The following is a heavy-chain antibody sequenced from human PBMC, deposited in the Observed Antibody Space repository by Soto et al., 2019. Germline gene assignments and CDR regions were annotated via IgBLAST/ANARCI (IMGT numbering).Heavy chain of an antibody. D-gene: IGHD1-20*01. Sequence: PSETLSLTCTVSGGSISSGGYYWSWIRQHPGKGLEWIGYIYYSGSTYYNPSLKSRVTISVDTSKNQFSLKLSSVTAADTAVYYCARSITGTTRRRAFDIWGQGTMVTVSS. V-gene: IGHV4-31*03. CDR2: IYYSGST. J-gene: IGHJ3*02. CDR1: GGSISSGGYY. CDR3: ARSITGTTRRRAFDI.